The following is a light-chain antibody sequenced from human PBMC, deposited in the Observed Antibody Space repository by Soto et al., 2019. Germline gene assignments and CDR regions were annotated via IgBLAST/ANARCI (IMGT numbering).Light chain of an antibody. V-gene: IGKV1-33*01. J-gene: IGKJ4*01. CDR3: QQFDNLPLT. CDR1: QDISNY. Sequence: DIQMTQSPSSLSASVGDRVTITCQASQDISNYLNWYQQKPGKAPKILIYDASVLEAGVPSRFSGGGSGTLFTLTIRSLQAEDVATYYCQQFDNLPLTFGGGTKVDIK. CDR2: DAS.